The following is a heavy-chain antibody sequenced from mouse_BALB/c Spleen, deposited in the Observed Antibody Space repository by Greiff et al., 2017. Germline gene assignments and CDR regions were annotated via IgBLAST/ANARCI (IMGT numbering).Heavy chain of an antibody. CDR1: GYTFTSYY. D-gene: IGHD2-14*01. J-gene: IGHJ4*01. Sequence: QVQLQQSGAELVKPGASVKLSCKASGYTFTSYYMYWVKQRPGQGLEWIGGINPSNGGTNFNEKFKSKATLTVDKSSSTAYMQLSSLTSEDSAVYYCTSVYRYDGDYYAMDYWGQGTSVTFSS. CDR2: INPSNGGT. V-gene: IGHV1S81*02. CDR3: TSVYRYDGDYYAMDY.